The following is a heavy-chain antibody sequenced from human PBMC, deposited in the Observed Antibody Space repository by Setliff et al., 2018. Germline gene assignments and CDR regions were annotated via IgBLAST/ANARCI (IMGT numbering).Heavy chain of an antibody. V-gene: IGHV4-34*01. D-gene: IGHD7-27*01. J-gene: IGHJ4*02. CDR3: AKFGPLDLTGDWAFDN. CDR1: GGSFSSFY. CDR2: INHSGTT. Sequence: PSETLSLTCAVHGGSFSSFYWSWIRQPPGKGLEWIGEINHSGTTNYNPSLKSRVTISVDTSKKQFSLKLSSVTAADTAVYYCAKFGPLDLTGDWAFDNWGQGTLVTVSS.